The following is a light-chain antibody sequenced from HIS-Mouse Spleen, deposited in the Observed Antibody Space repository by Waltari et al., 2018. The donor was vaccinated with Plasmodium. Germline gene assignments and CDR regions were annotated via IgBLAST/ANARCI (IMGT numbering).Light chain of an antibody. V-gene: IGLV3-27*01. CDR1: VLATKY. CDR3: YSAADNNLV. CDR2: KAS. Sequence: SYELTQPSSVSVSPAQTARITCSGDVLATKYARWFQQKPGQAPVLVIYKASEQPSGIPARFSGSSSGTTVTLTISGAQVEDEADYYCYSAADNNLVFGGGTKLTVL. J-gene: IGLJ3*02.